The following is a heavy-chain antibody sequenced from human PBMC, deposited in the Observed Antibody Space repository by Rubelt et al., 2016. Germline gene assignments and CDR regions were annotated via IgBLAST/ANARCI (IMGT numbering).Heavy chain of an antibody. V-gene: IGHV4-34*01. CDR1: GGSFSGYY. CDR2: VTHSGST. J-gene: IGHJ4*02. Sequence: QVQLQQWGAGLLKPSETLSLTCAVYGGSFSGYYWSWIRQPPGKGLEWIGEVTHSGSTNYNPSLKSRVPVSVDTSKNRFSLKLRSVTAADTAVYYCATNGGYNYGVGDYWGQGTLVIVSS. CDR3: ATNGGYNYGVGDY. D-gene: IGHD5-18*01.